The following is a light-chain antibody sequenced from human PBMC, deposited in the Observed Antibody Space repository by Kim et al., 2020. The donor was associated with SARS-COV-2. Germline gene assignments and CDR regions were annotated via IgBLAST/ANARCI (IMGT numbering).Light chain of an antibody. J-gene: IGKJ2*01. CDR3: QQYDSYSYT. CDR1: QSISSW. Sequence: DIQMTQSPSTLSASVGDRVTITCRASQSISSWLAWYQQKPGKAPKLLIYKASSLESGVPLRFSGSGSGTEFTLTISSLQPDDFATYYCQQYDSYSYTFGQGTKLEI. CDR2: KAS. V-gene: IGKV1-5*03.